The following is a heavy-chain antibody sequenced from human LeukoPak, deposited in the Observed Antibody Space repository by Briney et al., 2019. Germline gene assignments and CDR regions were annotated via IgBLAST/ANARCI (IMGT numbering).Heavy chain of an antibody. Sequence: GGSLRLSCAASGFTFSSYAMSWVRQPPGKGLEWVSVISGSGGNTYYADSVKGRFTISRDNSKNTLYLQMNSLRAEDTAVYYCAAVVVAATAFDYWGQGTLVTVSS. V-gene: IGHV3-23*01. CDR2: ISGSGGNT. D-gene: IGHD2-15*01. J-gene: IGHJ4*02. CDR1: GFTFSSYA. CDR3: AAVVVAATAFDY.